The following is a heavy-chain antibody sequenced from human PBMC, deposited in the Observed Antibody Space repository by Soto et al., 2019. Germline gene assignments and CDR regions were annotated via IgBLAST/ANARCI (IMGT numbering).Heavy chain of an antibody. CDR3: ARAQKWARDY. Sequence: EVRLLESGGGLVQPGGSLRLSCTASGFTFSSFDMSWVRQAPGKGLEYVSGISNSGGHTFYGDSVRGRFTISRDNSKTTLYLEMNSLRVEATALSYCARAQKWARDYWGQGTLVIVSS. CDR1: GFTFSSFD. V-gene: IGHV3-23*01. J-gene: IGHJ4*02. CDR2: ISNSGGHT. D-gene: IGHD1-26*01.